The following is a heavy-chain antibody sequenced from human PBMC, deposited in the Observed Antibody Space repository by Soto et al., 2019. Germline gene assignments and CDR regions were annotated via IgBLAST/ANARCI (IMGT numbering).Heavy chain of an antibody. J-gene: IGHJ5*02. CDR2: ITSSSSTI. Sequence: GGSLRLSCAASGFTFSTYSMNWARRAPGKGLEWIAYITSSSSTIFYADSVKGRFTISRDNAKNSLYLQMNSLRDEDTSVYYCARDNGIAGSFDPWGQGTLVTVSS. CDR1: GFTFSTYS. CDR3: ARDNGIAGSFDP. V-gene: IGHV3-48*02. D-gene: IGHD6-13*01.